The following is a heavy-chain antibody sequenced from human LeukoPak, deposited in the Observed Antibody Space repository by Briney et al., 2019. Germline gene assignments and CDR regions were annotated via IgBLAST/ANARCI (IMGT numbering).Heavy chain of an antibody. V-gene: IGHV3-23*01. CDR1: GFTFSSYA. CDR2: ISGSGGST. J-gene: IGHJ3*02. Sequence: PGGPLRLSCAASGFTFSSYAMSWVRQAPGKGLEWVSAISGSGGSTYYADSVKGRFTISRDNSKNTLYLQMNSLRAEDTAVYYCAKRYSGSYYAFDIWSQGTMVTVSS. CDR3: AKRYSGSYYAFDI. D-gene: IGHD1-26*01.